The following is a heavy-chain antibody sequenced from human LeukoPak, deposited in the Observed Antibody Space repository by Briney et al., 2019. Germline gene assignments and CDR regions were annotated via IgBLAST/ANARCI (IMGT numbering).Heavy chain of an antibody. J-gene: IGHJ3*02. V-gene: IGHV4-31*03. CDR3: AKAWGEANRNALNI. Sequence: SETLSLTCTVSGGSISSGGYYWSWIRQHPGEGLEWIGYMPYNGNTYYNPSLKSRVTISVDASKNQFSLKLSSVTAADTAVYHCAKAWGEANRNALNIWGQGTMDTVSS. CDR1: GGSISSGGYY. CDR2: MPYNGNT. D-gene: IGHD1-14*01.